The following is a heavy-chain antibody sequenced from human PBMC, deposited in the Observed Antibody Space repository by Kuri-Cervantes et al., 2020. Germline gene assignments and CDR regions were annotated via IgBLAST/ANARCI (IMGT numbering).Heavy chain of an antibody. D-gene: IGHD3-10*01. Sequence: GGSLRLSCTASGFTFSSYGMHWVRQAPGEGLEWVAVICYDGSNKHSADSVKGRFTISRDNSKNTLYLQMNSLRAEDTAVYYCAKDKPYYHWGQGTLVTVSS. J-gene: IGHJ5*02. CDR3: AKDKPYYH. CDR1: GFTFSSYG. CDR2: ICYDGSNK. V-gene: IGHV3-33*06.